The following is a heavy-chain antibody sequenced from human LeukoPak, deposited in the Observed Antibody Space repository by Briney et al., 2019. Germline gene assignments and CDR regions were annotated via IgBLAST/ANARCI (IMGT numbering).Heavy chain of an antibody. CDR3: ARRIVGATFDY. J-gene: IGHJ4*02. Sequence: SETLSLTCAVSGYSISSGYYWGWIRQPPGKGLEWIGNIYHSGNTYYNPSLTSRVTISVDTSKNQFSLKLSSVTAADTALYYCARRIVGATFDYWGQGTLVTVSS. D-gene: IGHD1-26*01. CDR2: IYHSGNT. V-gene: IGHV4-38-2*01. CDR1: GYSISSGYY.